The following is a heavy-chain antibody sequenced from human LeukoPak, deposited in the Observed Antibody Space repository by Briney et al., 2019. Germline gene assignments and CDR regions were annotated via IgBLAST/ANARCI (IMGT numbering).Heavy chain of an antibody. V-gene: IGHV3-64*01. CDR3: ARDHDDFWSGVLDYYYYYGMDV. Sequence: GGSLRLSCAASGFTFSSYAMHWVRQAPGKGPEYVSAISSNGGSTYYANSVKGRFTISRDNSKNTLYLQMGSLRAEDMAVYYCARDHDDFWSGVLDYYYYYGMDVWGQGTTVTVSS. CDR1: GFTFSSYA. D-gene: IGHD3-3*01. CDR2: ISSNGGST. J-gene: IGHJ6*02.